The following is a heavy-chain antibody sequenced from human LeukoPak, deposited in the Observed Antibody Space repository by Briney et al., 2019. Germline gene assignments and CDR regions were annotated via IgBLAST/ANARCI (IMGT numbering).Heavy chain of an antibody. CDR2: IYSSGST. CDR3: ARVYIRRGHYDAFDI. CDR1: GGSISSGSYY. Sequence: SETLSLTCTVSGGSISSGSYYWSWIRQPAGKGLEWIGRIYSSGSTHYNPSPKSRFTISVDTSKSQFSLKLSSVTAADTAVYYCARVYIRRGHYDAFDIWGQGTMVTVSS. J-gene: IGHJ3*02. D-gene: IGHD1-26*01. V-gene: IGHV4-61*02.